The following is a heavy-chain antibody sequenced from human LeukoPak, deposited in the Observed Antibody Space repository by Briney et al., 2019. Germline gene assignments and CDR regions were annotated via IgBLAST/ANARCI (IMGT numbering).Heavy chain of an antibody. CDR3: AKEVPLAVGFIRGVDY. D-gene: IGHD1-26*01. CDR2: ISYDGSNK. J-gene: IGHJ4*02. V-gene: IGHV3-30*04. CDR1: GFTFSSYA. Sequence: GGSLRLSCAASGFTFSSYAMHWVRQAPGKGLEWVAVISYDGSNKYYADSVKGRFTISRDNSKNTLYLQMNSLRAEDTAVYYCAKEVPLAVGFIRGVDYWGQGTLVTVSS.